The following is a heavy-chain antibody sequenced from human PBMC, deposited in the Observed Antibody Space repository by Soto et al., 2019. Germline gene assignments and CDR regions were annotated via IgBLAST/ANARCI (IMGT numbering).Heavy chain of an antibody. J-gene: IGHJ6*02. CDR2: ISWNSGSI. V-gene: IGHV3-9*01. Sequence: EVQLVESGGGLVQPGRSLRLSCAASGFTFDDYAMHWVRQAPGKGLEWVSGISWNSGSIGYADSVKGRFTISRDNAKNSLYLQMNSLRAEDTALYYCAKDGGLRYFDGFKGHGMDVWGQGTTVTVSS. D-gene: IGHD3-9*01. CDR3: AKDGGLRYFDGFKGHGMDV. CDR1: GFTFDDYA.